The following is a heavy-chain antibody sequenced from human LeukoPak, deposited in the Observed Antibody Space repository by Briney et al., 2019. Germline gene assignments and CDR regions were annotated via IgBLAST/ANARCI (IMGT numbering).Heavy chain of an antibody. CDR1: GFTFSTYS. Sequence: PGGSLRLSRAASGFTFSTYSMNWVRQAPGKGLEWVSYISTGSSAIYYTDSVKGRFTISRDNAKNSLYLQMNSLRDEDTAVYYCARDVYFAFDIWGQGTMVSVSS. J-gene: IGHJ3*02. V-gene: IGHV3-48*02. D-gene: IGHD5/OR15-5a*01. CDR3: ARDVYFAFDI. CDR2: ISTGSSAI.